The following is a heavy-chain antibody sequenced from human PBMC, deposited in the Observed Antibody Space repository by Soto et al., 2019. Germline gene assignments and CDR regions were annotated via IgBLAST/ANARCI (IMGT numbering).Heavy chain of an antibody. V-gene: IGHV1-3*01. CDR2: INAGNGNT. CDR1: GFTFTNYA. J-gene: IGHJ4*02. CDR3: ARGIDSSIWYVDFEY. Sequence: GASVKVSCKASGFTFTNYAMHWVRQAPGQRLEWMGWINAGNGNTKYAQKFQGRVTITRDTSASTAYVELRSLRSDDTAVYYCARGIDSSIWYVDFEYWGQGTLVTVSS. D-gene: IGHD6-13*01.